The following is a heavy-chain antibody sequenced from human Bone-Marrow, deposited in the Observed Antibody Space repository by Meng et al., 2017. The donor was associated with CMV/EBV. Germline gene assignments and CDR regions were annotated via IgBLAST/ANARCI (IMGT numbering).Heavy chain of an antibody. J-gene: IGHJ2*01. V-gene: IGHV3-11*04. CDR2: ISSSGSTI. Sequence: GESLKISCAASGITVSSNYMSWIRQAPGKGLEWVSYISSSGSTIYYADSVKGRFTISRDNAKNSLYLQMNSLRAEDTAVYYCARDSGHYWYFDLWGRGTLVTVSS. CDR1: GITVSSNY. CDR3: ARDSGHYWYFDL. D-gene: IGHD1-26*01.